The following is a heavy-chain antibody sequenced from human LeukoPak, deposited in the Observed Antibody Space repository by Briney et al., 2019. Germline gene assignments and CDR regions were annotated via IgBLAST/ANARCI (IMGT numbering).Heavy chain of an antibody. D-gene: IGHD6-13*01. CDR2: IYSSGST. CDR1: GGSINSYY. Sequence: SETLSLTCTVSGGSINSYYWRWIRQPAGKGLECIGRIYSSGSTNYNPSLKSRVIMSVDTSKNQFSLKLSSMTAADTAVYYCARGGSSWNNWFDPWGQGTLVTVSS. CDR3: ARGGSSWNNWFDP. J-gene: IGHJ5*02. V-gene: IGHV4-4*07.